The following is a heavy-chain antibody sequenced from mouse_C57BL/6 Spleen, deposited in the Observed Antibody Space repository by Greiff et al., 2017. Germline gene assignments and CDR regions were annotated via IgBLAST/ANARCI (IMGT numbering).Heavy chain of an antibody. CDR1: GYTFTSYW. CDR3: ARWEVYCYGSSYVGYYFDY. J-gene: IGHJ2*01. D-gene: IGHD1-1*01. V-gene: IGHV1-53*01. CDR2: INPSNGGT. Sequence: QVQLQQPGTELVKPGASVKLSCKASGYTFTSYWMHWVKQRPGQGLEWIGNINPSNGGTNYNEKFKSKATLTVDKSSSTAYMQLSSLTSEDSAVYYCARWEVYCYGSSYVGYYFDYGGQGTTLTVSS.